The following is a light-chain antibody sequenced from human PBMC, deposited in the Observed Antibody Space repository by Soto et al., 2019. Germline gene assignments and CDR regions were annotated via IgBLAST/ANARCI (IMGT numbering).Light chain of an antibody. V-gene: IGLV1-40*01. J-gene: IGLJ1*01. CDR1: SSNIGAGYD. Sequence: QTVVTQPPSVSGAPGQRVTISCTGSSSNIGAGYDVHWYQQLPGTAPKLLIYGNSNRPSGVPDRFSGSKSGTSASLAITGRQAEDEADYYCQPYDSSLSGPGVFGTGTKLTVL. CDR3: QPYDSSLSGPGV. CDR2: GNS.